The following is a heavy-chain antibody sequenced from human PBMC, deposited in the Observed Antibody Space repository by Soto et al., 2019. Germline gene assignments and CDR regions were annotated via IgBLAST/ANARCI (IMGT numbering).Heavy chain of an antibody. D-gene: IGHD2-15*01. V-gene: IGHV4-30-4*01. CDR3: ARGGCSGGSCYVRTYYYYGMDV. Sequence: SESLSLASAVCGGCMRSSVYYGTWIHKPPGKGLEWIGYIYYSGSTYYNPSLKSRVTISVDTSKNQFSLKLSSVTAADTAVYYCARGGCSGGSCYVRTYYYYGMDVWSQGTTVTVSS. CDR1: GGCMRSSVYY. CDR2: IYYSGST. J-gene: IGHJ6*02.